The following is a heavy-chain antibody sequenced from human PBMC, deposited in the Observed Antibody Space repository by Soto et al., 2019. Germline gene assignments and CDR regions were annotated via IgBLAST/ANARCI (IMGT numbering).Heavy chain of an antibody. D-gene: IGHD3-10*01. Sequence: EVQLVESGGGLVQPGGSLXLXXXXXXXXXSSYEMNXVRQAPGKGLEWVSYISSSGSNIYYADSVKGRFTICRDNAKNSLYLQMNSLRAEDTAVYYCARDTGSTMGWGQGTLVTVSS. CDR3: ARDTGSTMG. CDR2: ISSSGSNI. J-gene: IGHJ4*02. V-gene: IGHV3-48*03. CDR1: XXXXSSYE.